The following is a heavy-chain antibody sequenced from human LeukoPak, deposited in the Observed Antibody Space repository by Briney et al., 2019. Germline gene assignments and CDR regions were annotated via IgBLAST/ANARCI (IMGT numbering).Heavy chain of an antibody. CDR2: IYPGDSDT. D-gene: IGHD3-16*01. CDR3: ARHTGEGSHFQH. Sequence: GEALKISCNASGYTFTNYCIGWGRPGPGKGLGWMGIIYPGDSDTRYSPSFRGQVIISADQSIRTAYLQWTSLKASDTAMYYCARHTGEGSHFQHWGQGSLVTVSS. V-gene: IGHV5-51*01. CDR1: GYTFTNYC. J-gene: IGHJ1*01.